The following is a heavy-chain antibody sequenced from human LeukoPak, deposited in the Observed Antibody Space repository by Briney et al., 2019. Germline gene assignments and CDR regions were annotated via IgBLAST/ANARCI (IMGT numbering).Heavy chain of an antibody. CDR3: ARLAYYYDSSGYNGMDV. CDR1: GFTLSTNA. D-gene: IGHD3-22*01. V-gene: IGHV3-30*04. CDR2: ISYDGSNK. Sequence: GGSLRLSCLTSGFTLSTNAMSWVRQAPGKGLEWVAVISYDGSNKYYADSVKGRFTISRDNSKNTLYLQMNSLRAEDTAVYYCARLAYYYDSSGYNGMDVWGQGTTVTVSS. J-gene: IGHJ6*02.